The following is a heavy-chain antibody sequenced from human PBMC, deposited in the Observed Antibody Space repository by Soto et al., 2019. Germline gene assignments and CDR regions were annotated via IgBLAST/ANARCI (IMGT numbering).Heavy chain of an antibody. D-gene: IGHD2-15*01. V-gene: IGHV3-11*06. Sequence: PGGSLRLSCAGSGFTFGDSYMSWIRQAPGKGLEWLSYVSPGSRYPAYADSVKGRFTISRDNAKRSLYLQMMSLTAEDTAIYYCVRGGGGGLFDPWGQGTMVTVSS. CDR1: GFTFGDSY. CDR3: VRGGGGGLFDP. CDR2: VSPGSRYP. J-gene: IGHJ5*02.